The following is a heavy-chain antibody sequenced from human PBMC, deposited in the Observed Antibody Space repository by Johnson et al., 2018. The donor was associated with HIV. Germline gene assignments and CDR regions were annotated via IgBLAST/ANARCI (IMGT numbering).Heavy chain of an antibody. CDR3: TRVSSTSWALDI. D-gene: IGHD2-15*01. Sequence: QVQLVESGGGLVKPGGSLRLSCAASGFTFSDYYMTWIRQAPGKGLEWVSYISNSASITNSASTIYYSDSVKGRFSISRDNAKNSLYLQMNSLRGDDTAVYYCTRVSSTSWALDIWGQGTLVTVSS. CDR2: ISNSASITNSASTI. CDR1: GFTFSDYY. V-gene: IGHV3-11*04. J-gene: IGHJ3*02.